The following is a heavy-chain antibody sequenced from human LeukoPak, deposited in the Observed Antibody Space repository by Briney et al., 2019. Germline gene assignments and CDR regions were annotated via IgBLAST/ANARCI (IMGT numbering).Heavy chain of an antibody. CDR2: IWSDGTNK. Sequence: GGSLRLSCAATGFTFNHYGMHWVRQAPGKGLEWVAVIWSDGTNKYYAGSVKGRFTISRADSRNTVYLQMNTLRPEDTGMYYCARDAQRGFDYSNSLRYWGQGTPVTVS. CDR1: GFTFNHYG. CDR3: ARDAQRGFDYSNSLRY. V-gene: IGHV3-33*01. J-gene: IGHJ4*02. D-gene: IGHD4-11*01.